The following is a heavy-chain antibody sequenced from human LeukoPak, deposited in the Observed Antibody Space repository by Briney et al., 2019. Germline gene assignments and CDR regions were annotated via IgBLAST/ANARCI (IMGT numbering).Heavy chain of an antibody. J-gene: IGHJ4*02. D-gene: IGHD6-13*01. CDR1: GFTFSSYS. Sequence: GGSLRLSCAASGFTFSSYSMNWVRQAPGKGLDWVSSISSSSSYIYYADSVKGRFTISRDNAKNSLYLQMNSLRAEDTAVYYCARAARGSSRIGDWGQGTLVTVSS. CDR2: ISSSSSYI. CDR3: ARAARGSSRIGD. V-gene: IGHV3-21*01.